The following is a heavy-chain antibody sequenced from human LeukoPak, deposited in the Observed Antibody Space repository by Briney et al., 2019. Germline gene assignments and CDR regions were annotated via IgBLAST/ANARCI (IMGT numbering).Heavy chain of an antibody. CDR3: AKDKRMGIAAAGLFDY. CDR1: GFTFDDYA. CDR2: ISWNSGSI. V-gene: IGHV3-9*01. D-gene: IGHD6-13*01. J-gene: IGHJ4*02. Sequence: GRSLRLSCAASGFTFDDYAMHWVRQAPGKGLEWVSGISWNSGSIGYADSVKGRFTISKDNAKNSLYLQMNSLRAEDTALYYCAKDKRMGIAAAGLFDYWGQGTLVTASS.